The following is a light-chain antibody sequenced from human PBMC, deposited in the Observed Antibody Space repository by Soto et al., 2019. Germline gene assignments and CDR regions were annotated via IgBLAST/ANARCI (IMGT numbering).Light chain of an antibody. V-gene: IGKV1-27*01. CDR2: AAS. CDR1: QDIRNF. J-gene: IGKJ3*01. Sequence: DIQMTQSPPSLSASVGDRVTITCRASQDIRNFVAWYQQKPGKAPKLLIYAASTLQSGVPSRFSGSGSGTDFTLTISSLQPEDVATYSCQKYSSVPVFGPGTKVEIK. CDR3: QKYSSVPV.